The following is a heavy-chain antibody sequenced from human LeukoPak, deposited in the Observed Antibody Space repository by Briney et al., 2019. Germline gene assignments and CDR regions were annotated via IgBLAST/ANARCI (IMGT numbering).Heavy chain of an antibody. CDR3: ATGQGHGMDV. CDR1: GFTFSSYW. Sequence: GSLRLSCAASGFTFSSYWMHWVRQAPGKGLVWVSRINSDGSSTSYADSVKGRFTISRDNAKNTLYPQMNTLRVEDTAVYYCATGQGHGMDVWGQGTTVTVSS. CDR2: INSDGSST. J-gene: IGHJ6*02. V-gene: IGHV3-74*01. D-gene: IGHD1-14*01.